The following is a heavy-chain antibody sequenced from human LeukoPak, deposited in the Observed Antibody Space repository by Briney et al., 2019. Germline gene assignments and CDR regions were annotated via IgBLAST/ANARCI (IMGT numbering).Heavy chain of an antibody. CDR3: ARDSTSMVSSHFDY. V-gene: IGHV3-33*01. CDR2: IWYDGSIN. Sequence: PGGSLRLSCAASGFTFSSYGMHWVRQAPGKGLEWVAVIWYDGSINYYADSVKGRFTISRDNSKNTLNLQMNSLRAEDTAVYYCARDSTSMVSSHFDYWGLGILVTVSS. J-gene: IGHJ4*02. CDR1: GFTFSSYG. D-gene: IGHD5-18*01.